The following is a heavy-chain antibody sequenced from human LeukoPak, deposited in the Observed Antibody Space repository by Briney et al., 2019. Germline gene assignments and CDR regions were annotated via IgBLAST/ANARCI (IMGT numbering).Heavy chain of an antibody. Sequence: SETLSLTCTVSGGSISSYYWSWIRRPPGKGLERIGYIYYSGSTNYNPSLKSRVTISVDTSKNQFSLKLSSVTAADTAVYYCARGRIRGVMSDWFDPWGQGTLVTVSS. CDR1: GGSISSYY. CDR2: IYYSGST. D-gene: IGHD3-10*01. J-gene: IGHJ5*02. V-gene: IGHV4-59*08. CDR3: ARGRIRGVMSDWFDP.